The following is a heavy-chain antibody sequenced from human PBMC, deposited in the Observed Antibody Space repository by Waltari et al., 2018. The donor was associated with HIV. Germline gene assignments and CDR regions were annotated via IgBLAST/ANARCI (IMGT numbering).Heavy chain of an antibody. V-gene: IGHV3-21*01. CDR1: GFRFSDYN. CDR3: ARGPSSGWSWFDP. Sequence: EVRLLESGGGLVRPGGSLRLSCAASGFRFSDYNMNWVRQGPGKGLDWVASIGSLQNFIHYADSVKGRFTVSRDNAKNSLYLQMNSLTAEDTAVYYCARGPSSGWSWFDPWGQGTLVTVSS. D-gene: IGHD6-19*01. J-gene: IGHJ5*02. CDR2: IGSLQNFI.